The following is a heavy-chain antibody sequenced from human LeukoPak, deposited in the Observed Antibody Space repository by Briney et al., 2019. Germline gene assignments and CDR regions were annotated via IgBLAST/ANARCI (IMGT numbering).Heavy chain of an antibody. J-gene: IGHJ4*02. CDR1: GFTFSDYS. CDR3: PRDHNWSFDS. D-gene: IGHD1-20*01. CDR2: IGLASGFT. Sequence: GGSLRLSCAASGFTFSDYSMNWVRQAPGRGLEWLSYIGLASGFTSYADSVKGRFTISSDTARNSLYLHLNSLRAEDTAVYFCPRDHNWSFDSWGQGTLVTVSS. V-gene: IGHV3-21*05.